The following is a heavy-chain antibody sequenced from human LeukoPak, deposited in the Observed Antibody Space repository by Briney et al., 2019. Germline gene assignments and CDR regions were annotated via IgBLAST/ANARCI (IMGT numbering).Heavy chain of an antibody. Sequence: GGSLRLSCAASGFTFSSYAMHWVRQAPGKGLEWVAVISYDGSNKYYADSVKGRFTISRDNSKNTLYLQMNSLRAEDTAVYYCAKSNQPVYNWFDPWGQGTLVTVSS. J-gene: IGHJ5*02. D-gene: IGHD2-2*01. CDR1: GFTFSSYA. V-gene: IGHV3-30-3*01. CDR3: AKSNQPVYNWFDP. CDR2: ISYDGSNK.